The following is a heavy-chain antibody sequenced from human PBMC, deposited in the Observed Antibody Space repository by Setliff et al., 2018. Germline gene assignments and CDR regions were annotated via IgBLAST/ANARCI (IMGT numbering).Heavy chain of an antibody. V-gene: IGHV3-23*01. D-gene: IGHD3-3*01. Sequence: GGSLRLSCAASGFSFSSYAMSWVRQAPGKGLEWVSTIIGIGISTYYSDSVQGRFTISRDNHKNTLHLQINSLRVEDTAIYYCAKSPHDFWSGRVFFDYWGQGMLVTVSS. J-gene: IGHJ4*01. CDR2: IIGIGIST. CDR1: GFSFSSYA. CDR3: AKSPHDFWSGRVFFDY.